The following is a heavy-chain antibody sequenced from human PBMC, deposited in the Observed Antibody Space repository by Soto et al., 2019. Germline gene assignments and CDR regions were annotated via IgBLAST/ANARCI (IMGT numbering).Heavy chain of an antibody. Sequence: QVHLQQWGARLLKPSETLSLTCAVYGESFIGYYWTWIRQPPGKGLEWIGEINHRGSANYNPSLKSRVTISVDTSNNQFSLKLSSVTAADTSVYYCARTDIVTTNCFDPWGQGTLVTVSS. J-gene: IGHJ5*02. V-gene: IGHV4-34*02. CDR3: ARTDIVTTNCFDP. D-gene: IGHD5-12*01. CDR2: INHRGSA. CDR1: GESFIGYY.